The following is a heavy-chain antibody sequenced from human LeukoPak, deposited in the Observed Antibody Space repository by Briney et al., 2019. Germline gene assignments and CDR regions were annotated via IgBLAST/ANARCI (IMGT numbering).Heavy chain of an antibody. J-gene: IGHJ3*02. CDR2: IYHSGST. CDR1: GGSISSYY. CDR3: ARQWLVLRPWCAFDI. V-gene: IGHV4-59*08. Sequence: SETLSLTCTVSGGSISSYYWNWIRQPPGKGLEWIGEIYHSGSTNYNPSLKSRVTISVDKSKNQFSLKLSSVSAADTAVYYCARQWLVLRPWCAFDIWGQGTMVTVSS. D-gene: IGHD6-19*01.